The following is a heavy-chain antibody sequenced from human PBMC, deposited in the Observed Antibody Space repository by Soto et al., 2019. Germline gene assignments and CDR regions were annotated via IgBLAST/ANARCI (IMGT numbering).Heavy chain of an antibody. CDR2: IHPGDSDT. CDR1: GYSFTSYW. V-gene: IGHV5-51*01. CDR3: ARRGGGTVAGSDWFDP. J-gene: IGHJ5*02. D-gene: IGHD6-19*01. Sequence: PGESLKISCKGSGYSFTSYWIGWVRQTPGKGLEWMGIIHPGDSDTRYSPSFQGQVTISADKSITTAYLQWRSLKASDTAMYYCARRGGGTVAGSDWFDPWGQGTLVTVSS.